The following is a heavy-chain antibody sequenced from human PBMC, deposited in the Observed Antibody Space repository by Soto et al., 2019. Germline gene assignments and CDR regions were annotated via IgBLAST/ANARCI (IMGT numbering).Heavy chain of an antibody. V-gene: IGHV1-69*13. CDR3: ARNFWESSYGPLDDAFDI. D-gene: IGHD5-18*01. Sequence: ASVKVSCKASGGTFSRYAISWVRQAPGQGLEWMGGIIPIFGTANYAQKFQGRVTITADESTSTAYMELSSLRSEDTAVYYCARNFWESSYGPLDDAFDIWGQGTMVTVSS. CDR2: IIPIFGTA. CDR1: GGTFSRYA. J-gene: IGHJ3*02.